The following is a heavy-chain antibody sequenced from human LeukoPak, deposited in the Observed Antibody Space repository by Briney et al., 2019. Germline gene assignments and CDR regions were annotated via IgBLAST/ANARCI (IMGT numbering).Heavy chain of an antibody. J-gene: IGHJ4*02. V-gene: IGHV3-53*01. CDR1: GSSVRGNY. CDR3: AREGAYGSGSYEH. Sequence: GGSLRLSCAVSGSSVRGNYMSWVRQAPGKGLQWVSIIYSGESTHYAASVKGRFTISRDHSKNTLYLQMNRLRAEDTAVYYCAREGAYGSGSYEHWGQGTLVTVAS. CDR2: IYSGEST. D-gene: IGHD3-10*01.